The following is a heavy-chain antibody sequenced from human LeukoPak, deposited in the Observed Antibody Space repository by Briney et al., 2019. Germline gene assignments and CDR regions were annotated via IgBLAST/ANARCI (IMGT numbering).Heavy chain of an antibody. Sequence: ASVKVSCKASGYTFTGYYIHWVRQAPGQGLEWMGWINPNSGGTNYAQKLQGRVTMTRDTSITTAYMELSRLRSDDTAVYYCARVTDYDWAYGMDVWGQGTTVTVSS. CDR1: GYTFTGYY. CDR2: INPNSGGT. CDR3: ARVTDYDWAYGMDV. V-gene: IGHV1-2*02. D-gene: IGHD3-16*01. J-gene: IGHJ6*02.